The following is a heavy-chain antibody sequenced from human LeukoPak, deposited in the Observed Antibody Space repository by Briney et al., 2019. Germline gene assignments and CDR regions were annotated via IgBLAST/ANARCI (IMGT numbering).Heavy chain of an antibody. V-gene: IGHV3-23*01. J-gene: IGHJ4*02. CDR1: GITLSDYG. Sequence: GGSLRLSCAVSGITLSDYGMSWVRQAPGRGLEWVAGISDSAGRTNYADSVKGRFTISRDNPKNTLYLQMNSLRAEDTAVYFCAKRGVVIRVILVGFHKEAYYFDSWGQGALVTVSS. D-gene: IGHD3-22*01. CDR2: ISDSAGRT. CDR3: AKRGVVIRVILVGFHKEAYYFDS.